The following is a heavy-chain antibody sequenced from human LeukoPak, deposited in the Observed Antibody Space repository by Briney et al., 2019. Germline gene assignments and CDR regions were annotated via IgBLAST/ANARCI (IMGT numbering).Heavy chain of an antibody. J-gene: IGHJ4*02. CDR2: IHYSGST. Sequence: SETLSLTCVVSGYSISSGYHWGWIRQSPEKGLEWIGSIHYSGSTDYNPSLKSRVTISIDTSNNQFYLRLRSVTAADTAVYYCASLGGYQNGNFDFWGQGTLVTVSS. CDR3: ASLGGYQNGNFDF. CDR1: GYSISSGYH. V-gene: IGHV4-38-2*01. D-gene: IGHD3-16*01.